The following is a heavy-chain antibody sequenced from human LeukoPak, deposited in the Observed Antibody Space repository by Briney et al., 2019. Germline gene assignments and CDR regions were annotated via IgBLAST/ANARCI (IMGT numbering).Heavy chain of an antibody. Sequence: ASVKVSCEASGYTFTSYYMHWVRQAPGQGLEWMGIINPSADSTSYAQKFQGRVTMTRDTSTSTVYMELSSLNSEDEAVYYCARAFSSGRRFDYWGQGTRVTVSS. CDR3: ARAFSSGRRFDY. V-gene: IGHV1-46*01. CDR1: GYTFTSYY. CDR2: INPSADST. J-gene: IGHJ4*02. D-gene: IGHD3-3*01.